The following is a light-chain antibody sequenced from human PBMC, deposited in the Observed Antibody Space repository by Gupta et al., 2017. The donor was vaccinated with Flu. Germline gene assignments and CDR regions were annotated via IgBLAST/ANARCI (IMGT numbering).Light chain of an antibody. V-gene: IGLV2-14*03. Sequence: QSALTQPASVSGSPGQPLPLSCTGTSRDVVGYQFVAWSPQHPDKAPKLMIYEVNSRPSGVSSRFSGAKSGNTASLTISGLQADDEADYYCCSCTTSNTWVFGGGTKVTVL. J-gene: IGLJ3*02. CDR3: CSCTTSNTWV. CDR2: EVN. CDR1: SRDVVGYQF.